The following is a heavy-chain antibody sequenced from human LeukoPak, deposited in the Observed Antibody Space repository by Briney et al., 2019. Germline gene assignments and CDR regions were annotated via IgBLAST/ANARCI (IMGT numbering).Heavy chain of an antibody. J-gene: IGHJ6*03. D-gene: IGHD3-9*01. CDR3: AKEAIFYNTYGYYYYMDV. CDR1: GFTVSGNY. Sequence: GGSLRLSCAVSGFTVSGNYMSWVRQAPGKGLEWVSLIYSGGTTYYADSVKGRFTISRDNSKNTLYLQMNSLRAEDTALYYCAKEAIFYNTYGYYYYMDVWGKGTTVTISS. V-gene: IGHV3-53*05. CDR2: IYSGGTT.